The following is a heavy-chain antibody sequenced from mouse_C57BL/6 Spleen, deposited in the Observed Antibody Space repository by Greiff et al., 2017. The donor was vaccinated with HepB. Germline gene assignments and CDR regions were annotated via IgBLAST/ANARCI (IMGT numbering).Heavy chain of an antibody. Sequence: QVQLQQSGAELVKPGASVKISCKASGYAFSSYWMNWVTQRPGKGLEWIGQIYPGDGDTNSNGKFKGKATLTADKSSSTAYMQLSSLTSEDSAVYFCARVTTDYFDYWGQGTTRTVSS. CDR1: GYAFSSYW. CDR2: IYPGDGDT. D-gene: IGHD1-1*01. J-gene: IGHJ2*01. V-gene: IGHV1-80*01. CDR3: ARVTTDYFDY.